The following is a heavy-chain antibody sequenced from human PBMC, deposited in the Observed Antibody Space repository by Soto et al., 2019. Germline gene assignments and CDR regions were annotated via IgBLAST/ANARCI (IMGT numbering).Heavy chain of an antibody. V-gene: IGHV4-30-2*01. CDR2: IFHSGNT. Sequence: PSETLSLTCAVSGGAMSSGGYSWNWIRQPPGKGLEWLGHIFHSGNTNYNPSLKSRVTISVDKSKNQFSLRLSSVTAADTAVYYCADYYKLALEGSWFDTWGQGTLVTVSS. CDR3: ADYYKLALEGSWFDT. CDR1: GGAMSSGGYS. D-gene: IGHD3-22*01. J-gene: IGHJ5*02.